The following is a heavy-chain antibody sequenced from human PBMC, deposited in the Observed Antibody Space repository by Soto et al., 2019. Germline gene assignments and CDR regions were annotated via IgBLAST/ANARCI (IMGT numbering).Heavy chain of an antibody. CDR3: ARDPGGSGNLYFDY. Sequence: SQTLSLTCTVSGDSISTDYWSWIRQSPGKGLEWIGFIYYSGSTNYNPSLKSRVTISVDTSKNQVSLKLSSVTAADTAVYYCARDPGGSGNLYFDYWGQGTPVTVSS. V-gene: IGHV4-59*01. D-gene: IGHD3-10*01. J-gene: IGHJ4*02. CDR1: GDSISTDY. CDR2: IYYSGST.